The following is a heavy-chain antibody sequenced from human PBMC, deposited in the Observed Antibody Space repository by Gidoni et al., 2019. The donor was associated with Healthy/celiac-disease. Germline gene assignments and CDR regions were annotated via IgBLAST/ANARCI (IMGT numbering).Heavy chain of an antibody. CDR1: GYTFTGYY. CDR3: AREGSESGGSYYGAFDI. CDR2: INPNSGGT. J-gene: IGHJ3*02. D-gene: IGHD1-26*01. V-gene: IGHV1-2*02. Sequence: QVQLVQSGAEVTKPGASVKVSCKASGYTFTGYYMHWVRQAPGQGLEWMGWINPNSGGTNYAQKFQGRVTMTRDTSISTAYMELSRLRSDDTAVYYCAREGSESGGSYYGAFDIWGQGTMVTVSS.